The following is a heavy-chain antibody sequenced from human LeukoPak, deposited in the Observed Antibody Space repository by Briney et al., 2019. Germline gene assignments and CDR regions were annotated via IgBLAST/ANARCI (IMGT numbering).Heavy chain of an antibody. D-gene: IGHD6-19*01. V-gene: IGHV3-30*04. CDR2: IRNDGSNQ. CDR1: GFTFSSYA. J-gene: IGHJ6*02. CDR3: AKEGQWLPHGMDV. Sequence: GRSLRLSCAASGFTFSSYAMHWVRQAPGKGLEWVGVIRNDGSNQYYADSVKGRFTISRDNSKNTLYLQMNSLRAEDTAVYYCAKEGQWLPHGMDVWGQGTTVTVSS.